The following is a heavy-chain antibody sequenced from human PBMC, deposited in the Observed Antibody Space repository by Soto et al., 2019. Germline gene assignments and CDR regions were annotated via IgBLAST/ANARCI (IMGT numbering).Heavy chain of an antibody. CDR2: IYYSGTT. J-gene: IGHJ6*02. CDR1: GGSIIDYY. V-gene: IGHV4-59*08. D-gene: IGHD1-26*01. CDR3: ARQSGGYYYYGMDV. Sequence: QVQLQESGRGLVKPSETLSLTCTVSGGSIIDYYWSWIRQPPGKGLEWIGYIYYSGTTDYSPSLKSRVTISVDTSKNQFSLKLSSVTAADSAIYYCARQSGGYYYYGMDVWGQGTTVTVSS.